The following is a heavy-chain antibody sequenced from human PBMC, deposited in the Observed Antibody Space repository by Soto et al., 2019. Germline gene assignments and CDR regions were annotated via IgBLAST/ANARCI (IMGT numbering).Heavy chain of an antibody. CDR2: ISHDGNRQ. J-gene: IGHJ4*02. CDR1: GFSFSTVG. D-gene: IGHD6-25*01. V-gene: IGHV3-30*18. Sequence: GGSLRLSCEASGFSFSTVGMHWVRQAPGKGLEWVVLISHDGNRQFYAESVKGRFTVSRDNSRDTVSLEMNGLRPEDTAIYYCAKDRGYINSPFDLWGQGTLVSVSS. CDR3: AKDRGYINSPFDL.